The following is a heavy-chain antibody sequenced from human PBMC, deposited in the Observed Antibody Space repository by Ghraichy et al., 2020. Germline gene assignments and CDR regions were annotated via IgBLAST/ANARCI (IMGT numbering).Heavy chain of an antibody. CDR2: INQDDSER. J-gene: IGHJ3*01. Sequence: GGSLRLSCTASGFTFRNYWMAWVRQAPGNGPEWVANINQDDSERYFMDSVRGRFIISRDNAENSLSLQMNSLRPEDTALYYCARDQFGGLFDVWGQGTMVTVS. CDR1: GFTFRNYW. D-gene: IGHD4-23*01. V-gene: IGHV3-7*03. CDR3: ARDQFGGLFDV.